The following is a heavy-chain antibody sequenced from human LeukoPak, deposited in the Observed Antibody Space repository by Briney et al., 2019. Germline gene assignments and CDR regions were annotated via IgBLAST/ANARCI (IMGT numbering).Heavy chain of an antibody. J-gene: IGHJ6*03. CDR1: GGSISSYY. Sequence: SETLSLTCTVSGGSISSYYWSWIRQPPGMGLEWIGYIYYSGSTNYNPSLKSRVTISVDTSKNQFSLKLSSVTAADTAVYYCARGNGGNLGHYCYYMDVWGKGTTVTVSS. D-gene: IGHD4-23*01. V-gene: IGHV4-59*12. CDR2: IYYSGST. CDR3: ARGNGGNLGHYCYYMDV.